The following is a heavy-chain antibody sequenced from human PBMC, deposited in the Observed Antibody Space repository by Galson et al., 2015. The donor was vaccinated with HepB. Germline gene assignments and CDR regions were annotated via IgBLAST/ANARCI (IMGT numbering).Heavy chain of an antibody. CDR3: ARGRPVLLWFGARSGDAFDI. CDR2: INHSGSP. D-gene: IGHD3-10*01. CDR1: GGSFSGYY. V-gene: IGHV4-34*01. J-gene: IGHJ3*02. Sequence: SETLSLTCTVYGGSFSGYYWNWIRQPPGKGLEWIGEINHSGSPNYNPSLKSRVTISVDTSKNQFSLKLSSVTAADTAVYYCARGRPVLLWFGARSGDAFDIWGQGTMVTVSS.